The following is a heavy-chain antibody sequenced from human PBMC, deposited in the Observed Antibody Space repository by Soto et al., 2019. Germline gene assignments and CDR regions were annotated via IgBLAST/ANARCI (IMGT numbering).Heavy chain of an antibody. CDR1: GFTFSSYG. D-gene: IGHD6-19*01. Sequence: QVQLVESGGGVVQPGRSLRLSCVASGFTFSSYGMHWVRQAPGKGLEWVAVISYDGSNKYYADSVKGRFTISRDNSKNTLYLQMNSLRAEDTAVYYCAKDLHSGWSLGYWGQGTLVTVSS. CDR3: AKDLHSGWSLGY. V-gene: IGHV3-30*18. J-gene: IGHJ4*02. CDR2: ISYDGSNK.